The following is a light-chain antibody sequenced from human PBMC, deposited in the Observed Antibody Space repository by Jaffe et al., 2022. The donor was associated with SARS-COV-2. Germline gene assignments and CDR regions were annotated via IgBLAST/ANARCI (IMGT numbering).Light chain of an antibody. V-gene: IGKV4-1*01. J-gene: IGKJ3*01. CDR1: QSVLYRSNNKNY. CDR3: QQYNSPPFT. Sequence: DIVMTQSPDSLAVSLGERATINCKSSQSVLYRSNNKNYLAWYQQKPGQPPKLLIYWASTRESGVPDRFSGSGSGTDFTLTISSLQAEDVAVYFCQQYNSPPFTFGPGTKVDIK. CDR2: WAS.